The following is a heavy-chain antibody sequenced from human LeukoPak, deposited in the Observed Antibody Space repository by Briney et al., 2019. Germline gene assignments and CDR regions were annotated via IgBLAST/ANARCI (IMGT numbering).Heavy chain of an antibody. CDR2: INSDGSST. Sequence: PGGSLRLSCAASGFTFSIYWGHWVRQAPGKGLVWVSSINSDGSSTSYADSVKGRFTISRDNAKNKLYLQTNTLRAEDTAVYYCASLDYWGQGTPVTVSS. V-gene: IGHV3-74*01. CDR3: ASLDY. CDR1: GFTFSIYW. J-gene: IGHJ4*02.